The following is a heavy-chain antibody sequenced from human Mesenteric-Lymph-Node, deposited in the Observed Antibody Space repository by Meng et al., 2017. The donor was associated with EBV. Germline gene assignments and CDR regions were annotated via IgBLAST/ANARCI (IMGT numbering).Heavy chain of an antibody. V-gene: IGHV1-69*01. CDR3: ARDRDAYNYYFDY. Sequence: QVLLGPAGAEVKKRWSSVNVSLKDAGDNLSTYAITWVRQAPGQGPEWMGGIIPLFGLPNYAQKFQGRVTSIADESTNTAYMELSSLRSEDTAVYYCARDRDAYNYYFDYWGQGTLVTVSS. CDR2: IIPLFGLP. D-gene: IGHD5-24*01. CDR1: GDNLSTYA. J-gene: IGHJ4*02.